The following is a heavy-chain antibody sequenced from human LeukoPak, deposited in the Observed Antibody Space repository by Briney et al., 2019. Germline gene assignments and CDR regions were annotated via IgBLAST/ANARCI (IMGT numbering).Heavy chain of an antibody. D-gene: IGHD5-18*01. CDR2: IYTSGST. V-gene: IGHV4-61*02. Sequence: SETLSLTCTVSGGSISSGSYYWSWIRQPAGKGLEWIVRIYTSGSTNYNPSLKSRVTISVDTSKNQFSLKLASVTAADTAIYYCAKGAGGFSYYNWFDPWGQGTLVTVSS. CDR3: AKGAGGFSYYNWFDP. J-gene: IGHJ5*02. CDR1: GGSISSGSYY.